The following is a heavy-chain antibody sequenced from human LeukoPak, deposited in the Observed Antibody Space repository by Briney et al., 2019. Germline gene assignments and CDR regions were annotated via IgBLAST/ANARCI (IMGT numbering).Heavy chain of an antibody. J-gene: IGHJ4*02. CDR2: IYYSGST. V-gene: IGHV4-38-2*01. Sequence: PGGSLKLSCAASGFTFSGSAMHWIRQPPGKGLEWIGSIYYSGSTYYNPSLKSRVTISVDTSKNQFSLKLSSVTAVDTAVYYCAGRGGYSYGDFDYWGQGTLVTVSS. CDR1: GFTFSGSA. D-gene: IGHD5-18*01. CDR3: AGRGGYSYGDFDY.